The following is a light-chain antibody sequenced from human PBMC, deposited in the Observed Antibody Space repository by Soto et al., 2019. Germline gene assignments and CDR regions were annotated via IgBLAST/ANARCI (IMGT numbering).Light chain of an antibody. CDR3: SSYTSISTLLHV. J-gene: IGLJ1*01. CDR2: DVS. CDR1: SSDVGGYHY. Sequence: QSALTQPASVSGSPGQSITISCTGTSSDVGGYHYVSWYQQHPGKAPKLMIYDVSNRPSGVSNRFSGSKSGNTASLTISGLQAEDEADYYRSSYTSISTLLHVFGTGTKLTVL. V-gene: IGLV2-14*01.